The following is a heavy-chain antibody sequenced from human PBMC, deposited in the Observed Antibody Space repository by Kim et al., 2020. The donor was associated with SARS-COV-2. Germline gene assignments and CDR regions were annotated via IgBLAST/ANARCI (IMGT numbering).Heavy chain of an antibody. CDR1: GCTFSSEW. V-gene: IGHV3-74*01. CDR3: ARGILRTKGAVDI. J-gene: IGHJ3*02. Sequence: GGSLRLSCSASGCTFSSEWLHWVRQGPGMGLVWVSRINSYGSITNYADSVKGRFTISRDNAKNTLYLQMNSLRAEDTALYYCARGILRTKGAVDICGQG. D-gene: IGHD1-26*01. CDR2: INSYGSIT.